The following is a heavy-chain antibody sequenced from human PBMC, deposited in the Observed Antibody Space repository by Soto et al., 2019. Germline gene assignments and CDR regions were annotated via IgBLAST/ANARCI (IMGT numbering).Heavy chain of an antibody. CDR3: ARFDTAVAGNFDY. D-gene: IGHD6-19*01. CDR1: GFTFSSYS. V-gene: IGHV3-48*02. Sequence: PGGSLRLSCAASGFTFSSYSMNWVRQAPRKGLEWVSYISSSSSTIYYADSVKGRFTISRDNAKNSLYLQMNSLRDEDTAVYYCARFDTAVAGNFDYWGQGTLVTVAS. CDR2: ISSSSSTI. J-gene: IGHJ4*02.